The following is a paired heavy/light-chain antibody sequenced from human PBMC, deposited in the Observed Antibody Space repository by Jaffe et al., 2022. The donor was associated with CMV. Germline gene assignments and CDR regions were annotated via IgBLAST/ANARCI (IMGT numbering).Light chain of an antibody. CDR2: GAY. V-gene: IGKV3-20*01. Sequence: EIVLTQSPGTLSLFPGERATLSCRASQSVRSSYLAWYQQTPGQAPRLLIYGAYNRATGIPDRFSGSGSGTDFTLTISRLEPEDFAVYYCQQYGGSPQTFGQGTRLEIK. CDR1: QSVRSSY. J-gene: IGKJ2*01. CDR3: QQYGGSPQT.
Heavy chain of an antibody. CDR2: ISGSDGST. V-gene: IGHV3-23*01. D-gene: IGHD6-19*01. J-gene: IGHJ4*02. Sequence: EVQLLESGGGLVQPGGSLRLSCAASGFTLSSYAMIWIRQAPGKGLEWVSAISGSDGSTYYADSVKGRFTISRDNSKNTLYLQMNSLRAEDAAIYYCAKQGGHNNGWFWGYWGQGTQVTVSS. CDR1: GFTLSSYA. CDR3: AKQGGHNNGWFWGY.